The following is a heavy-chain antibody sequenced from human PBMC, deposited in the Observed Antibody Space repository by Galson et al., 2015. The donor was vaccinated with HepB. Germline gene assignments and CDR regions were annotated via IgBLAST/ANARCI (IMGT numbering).Heavy chain of an antibody. D-gene: IGHD3-22*01. V-gene: IGHV3-33*01. Sequence: SLRLSCAASGFSLSGYVMHWVRQAPGKGLEWVALTWFDGSTDYYADSVKGRFTISRDNSKNTLYLGMYSLRAEDTAVYYCARPFYYESSAYYPFDNWGQGTLVTVSS. CDR3: ARPFYYESSAYYPFDN. CDR1: GFSLSGYV. CDR2: TWFDGSTD. J-gene: IGHJ4*02.